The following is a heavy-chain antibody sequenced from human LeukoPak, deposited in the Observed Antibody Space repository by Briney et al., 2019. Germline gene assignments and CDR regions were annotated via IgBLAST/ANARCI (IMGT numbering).Heavy chain of an antibody. V-gene: IGHV1-2*02. CDR1: GDTFTSYY. CDR2: INPNSGGT. Sequence: GASVKVSCKASGDTFTSYYMHWVRRAPGQGLEWMGWINPNSGGTNYAQKFQGRVTMTRDTSISTAYMELSRLRSDDTAVYYCARSVHIVVVTASGYWGQGTLVTVSS. J-gene: IGHJ4*02. D-gene: IGHD2-21*02. CDR3: ARSVHIVVVTASGY.